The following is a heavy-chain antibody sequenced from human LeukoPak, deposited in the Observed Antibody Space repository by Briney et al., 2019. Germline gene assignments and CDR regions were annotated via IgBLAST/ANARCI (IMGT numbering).Heavy chain of an antibody. D-gene: IGHD5-18*01. CDR1: GFTISSHW. Sequence: GGSLRLSCAASGFTISSHWMHWVRQVPGKGLVWVSRINSDGSSISYADSVKGRLTTSRDYAKNTLYLQMNSLRVEDTAVYHCTSDTVDTAVGIDYWGQGTLVTVSS. V-gene: IGHV3-74*01. J-gene: IGHJ4*02. CDR2: INSDGSSI. CDR3: TSDTVDTAVGIDY.